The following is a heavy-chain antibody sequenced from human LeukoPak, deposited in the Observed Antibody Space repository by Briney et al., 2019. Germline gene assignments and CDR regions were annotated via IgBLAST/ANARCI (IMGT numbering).Heavy chain of an antibody. CDR3: AKHYDFWSGYLEGAFDY. V-gene: IGHV3-23*01. CDR1: GFTFSSHA. CDR2: ISGSGGST. D-gene: IGHD3-3*01. Sequence: GGSLRLSCAASGFTFSSHAMSWVRQAPGKGLEWVSAISGSGGSTYYADSAKGRFTISRDNSKNTLYLQMNSLRAEDTAVYYCAKHYDFWSGYLEGAFDYWGQGTLVTVSS. J-gene: IGHJ4*02.